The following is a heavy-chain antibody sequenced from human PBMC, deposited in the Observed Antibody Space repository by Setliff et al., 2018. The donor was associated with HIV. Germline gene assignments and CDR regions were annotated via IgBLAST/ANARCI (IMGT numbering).Heavy chain of an antibody. CDR3: ARGRGYRGYDY. D-gene: IGHD5-12*01. CDR1: GFSLSNARMG. CDR2: IFSNDEK. Sequence: SGPTLVNPTETLTLTCTGSGFSLSNARMGVSWIRQPPGKALEWLSHIFSNDEKSYSTSLKSRLTISKDTSKSQVVLTMTNMDPVDKATYYCARGRGYRGYDYWGQGTLVTVSS. V-gene: IGHV2-26*01. J-gene: IGHJ4*02.